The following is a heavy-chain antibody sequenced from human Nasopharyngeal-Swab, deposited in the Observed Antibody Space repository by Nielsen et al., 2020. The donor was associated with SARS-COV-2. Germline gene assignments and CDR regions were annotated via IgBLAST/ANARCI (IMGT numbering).Heavy chain of an antibody. Sequence: GESLKISCAASGFTFSSYAMSWVRQAPGKGPEWVSALSGSGGSTYYADSVKGRFTISRDNAKNSLYLQMNSLRAEDTALYYCAKDSGATVTPPRYYYYYGMDVWGQGTTVTVSS. CDR1: GFTFSSYA. D-gene: IGHD4-17*01. CDR2: LSGSGGST. CDR3: AKDSGATVTPPRYYYYYGMDV. J-gene: IGHJ6*02. V-gene: IGHV3-23*01.